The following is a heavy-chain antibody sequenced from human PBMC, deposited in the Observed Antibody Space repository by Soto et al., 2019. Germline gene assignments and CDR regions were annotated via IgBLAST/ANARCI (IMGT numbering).Heavy chain of an antibody. CDR3: ARAPSVVRGVIFHFDY. Sequence: GASVKVSCKASGYTFTSYGISWVRQAPGQGLEWMGWISAYNGNTNYAQKLQGRVTMTTDTSTSTAYMELRSLRSDDTAVYYCARAPSVVRGVIFHFDYWGQGTLVTVSS. J-gene: IGHJ4*02. CDR2: ISAYNGNT. D-gene: IGHD3-10*01. V-gene: IGHV1-18*01. CDR1: GYTFTSYG.